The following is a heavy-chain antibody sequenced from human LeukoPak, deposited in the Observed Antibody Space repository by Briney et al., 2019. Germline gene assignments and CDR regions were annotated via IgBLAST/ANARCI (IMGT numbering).Heavy chain of an antibody. CDR1: GFTFSSYS. V-gene: IGHV3-48*02. CDR3: ARDWHQYYFDY. Sequence: GGSLRLSCAASGFTFSSYSMNWVRQAPGKGLEWVSYISSSSTIHYADSVKGRFTISRDNAKNSLYLQMNSLRDEDTAVYYCARDWHQYYFDYWGQGTLVTVSS. CDR2: ISSSSTI. J-gene: IGHJ4*02.